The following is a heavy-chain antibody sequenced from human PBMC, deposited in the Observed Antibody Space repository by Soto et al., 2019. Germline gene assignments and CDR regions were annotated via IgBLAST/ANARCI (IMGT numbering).Heavy chain of an antibody. CDR2: IIPILGIA. J-gene: IGHJ4*02. D-gene: IGHD6-13*01. CDR3: AIIDRIAAAGTD. CDR1: GGTFSSYT. V-gene: IGHV1-69*02. Sequence: QVQLVQSGAEVKKPGSSVKVSCKASGGTFSSYTISWVRQAPGQGLEWMGRIIPILGIANYAQKFQGRVTITADKSTSTAYMELSSLRSEDTAVYYCAIIDRIAAAGTDWGQGTLVTVSS.